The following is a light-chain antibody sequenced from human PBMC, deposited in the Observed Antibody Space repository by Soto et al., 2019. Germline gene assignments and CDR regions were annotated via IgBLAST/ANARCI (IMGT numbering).Light chain of an antibody. V-gene: IGLV2-14*01. J-gene: IGLJ1*01. CDR3: FSYTSSGTYV. Sequence: QSVLTQPASVSGSPGQSITISCTGTSSDVGNYKYVSWYQQHPGKAPKLMIYEVSNRPSGVSNRFSGSKCGNTASLTISGLQAEDETDYYCFSYTSSGTYVFGTGTKLTVL. CDR1: SSDVGNYKY. CDR2: EVS.